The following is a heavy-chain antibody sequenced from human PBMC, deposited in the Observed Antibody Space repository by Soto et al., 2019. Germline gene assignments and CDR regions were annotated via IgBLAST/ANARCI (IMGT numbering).Heavy chain of an antibody. CDR2: INHSGST. CDR1: GGSFSGYY. Sequence: QVQLQQWGAGLLKPSETLSLTCAVYGGSFSGYYWSWIRQPPGKGLEWIGEINHSGSTNYNPSLKSRVTISVDTSKNQFSLKLSSVTAADTAVYYCARMEFTVTTYDYWGQGTLVTVSS. J-gene: IGHJ4*02. D-gene: IGHD4-17*01. CDR3: ARMEFTVTTYDY. V-gene: IGHV4-34*01.